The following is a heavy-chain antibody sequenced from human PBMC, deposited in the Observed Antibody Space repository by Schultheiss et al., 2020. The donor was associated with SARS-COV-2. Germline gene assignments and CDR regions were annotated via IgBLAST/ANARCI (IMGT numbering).Heavy chain of an antibody. CDR2: ISYDGSNK. J-gene: IGHJ6*02. Sequence: GGSLRLSCAASGFTFSSYDMHWVRQAPGKGLEWVAVISYDGSNKYYADSVKGRFTISRDNSKNTLYLQMNSLRAEDTAVYYCVRLLGAARGHYYGMDVWGQGTTVTVSS. CDR3: VRLLGAARGHYYGMDV. D-gene: IGHD6-13*01. V-gene: IGHV3-30*03. CDR1: GFTFSSYD.